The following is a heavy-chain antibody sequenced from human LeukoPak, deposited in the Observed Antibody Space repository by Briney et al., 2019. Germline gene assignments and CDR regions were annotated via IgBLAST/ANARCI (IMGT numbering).Heavy chain of an antibody. D-gene: IGHD5-18*01. V-gene: IGHV4-61*02. CDR3: ARDRGYSYGYSYHFDY. CDR2: IYTSGST. CDR1: GGSISSGSYY. Sequence: PSQTLPLTCTVSGGSISSGSYYWSWIRQPAGKGLEWIGRIYTSGSTNYNPSLKSRVTISVDTSKNQFSLKLSSVTAADTAVYYCARDRGYSYGYSYHFDYWGQGTLVTVSS. J-gene: IGHJ4*02.